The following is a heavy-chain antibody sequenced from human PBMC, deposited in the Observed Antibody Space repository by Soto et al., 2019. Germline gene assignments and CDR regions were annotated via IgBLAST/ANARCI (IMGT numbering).Heavy chain of an antibody. V-gene: IGHV3-23*01. Sequence: EVQLLESGGGLVQPGGSLRLSCAASGFTFSSYAMSWVRQAPGKGLEWVSAISGSGGSTYYADSVKGRFTISRDNSKNTLYLQMNSLRAEDTAVYYCAKDPCRYCSGGSCPNNWFDPWGQGTLVTVSS. CDR2: ISGSGGST. D-gene: IGHD2-15*01. J-gene: IGHJ5*02. CDR1: GFTFSSYA. CDR3: AKDPCRYCSGGSCPNNWFDP.